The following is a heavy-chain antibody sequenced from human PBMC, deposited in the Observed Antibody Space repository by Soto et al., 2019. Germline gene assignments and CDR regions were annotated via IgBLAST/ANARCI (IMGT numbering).Heavy chain of an antibody. CDR1: GGSISSGDYY. Sequence: QVQLQESGPGLVKPSQTLSLTCTVSGGSISSGDYYWSWIRQHPGKGLEWIGYIYYSGSTYYNPSXXXRXXISVDTSKNQFSLKLSSVTAADTAMYYCVRWWSGSRQGFDPWGQGTLVTVSS. D-gene: IGHD3-3*01. CDR2: IYYSGST. CDR3: VRWWSGSRQGFDP. J-gene: IGHJ5*02. V-gene: IGHV4-31*03.